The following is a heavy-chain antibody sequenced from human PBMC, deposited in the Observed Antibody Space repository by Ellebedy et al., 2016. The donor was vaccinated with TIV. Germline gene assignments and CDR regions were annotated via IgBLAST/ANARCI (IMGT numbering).Heavy chain of an antibody. Sequence: GESLKISXAASGFTFSSYGMHWVRQAPGKGLEWVAVISYDGSNKYYADSVKGRFTISRDNSKNTLYLQMNSLRAEDTAVYYCARDPTYYYDSSGYYFRDDAFDIWGQGTMVTVSS. CDR3: ARDPTYYYDSSGYYFRDDAFDI. V-gene: IGHV3-30*03. J-gene: IGHJ3*02. D-gene: IGHD3-22*01. CDR1: GFTFSSYG. CDR2: ISYDGSNK.